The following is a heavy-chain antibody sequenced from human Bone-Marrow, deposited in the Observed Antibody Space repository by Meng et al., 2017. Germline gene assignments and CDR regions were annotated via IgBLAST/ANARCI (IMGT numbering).Heavy chain of an antibody. D-gene: IGHD6-13*01. CDR2: IIPIFGTA. J-gene: IGHJ4*02. CDR3: ARDLTRIAAAGYLDY. Sequence: SVKVSRKASGGTFSSYAISWVRQAPGQGLEWMGGIIPIFGTANNAQKFQGRVTITADESTSTAYMELSSLGSEDTAVYYCARDLTRIAAAGYLDYWGQGTLVTVSS. V-gene: IGHV1-69*13. CDR1: GGTFSSYA.